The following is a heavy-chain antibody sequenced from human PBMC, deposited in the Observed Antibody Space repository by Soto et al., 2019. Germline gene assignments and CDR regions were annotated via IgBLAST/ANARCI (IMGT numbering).Heavy chain of an antibody. CDR2: INHSGST. J-gene: IGHJ5*02. D-gene: IGHD3-10*01. V-gene: IGHV4-34*01. CDR3: ARKVFRRVVLYGPNWLDP. CDR1: GGSFSGYY. Sequence: SETLSLTCAVYGGSFSGYYWSWIRQPPGKGLEWIGEINHSGSTNYNPSLKSRVTISVDTSKNHFSLKLSSVTAADTAVYYCARKVFRRVVLYGPNWLDPRCKGALVT.